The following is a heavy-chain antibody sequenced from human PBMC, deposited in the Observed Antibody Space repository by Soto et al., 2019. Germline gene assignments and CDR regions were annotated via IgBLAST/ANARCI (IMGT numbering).Heavy chain of an antibody. Sequence: KQSQTLSLTCAISGDSVSSNSAAWNWIRQSPSRGLEWLGRTYYRSKWYNDYAVSVKSRITINPDTSKNQFSLQLNSVTPEDTAVYYCARDQGDYTRGWMGFDPWGQGTLVTVSS. V-gene: IGHV6-1*01. CDR1: GDSVSSNSAA. J-gene: IGHJ5*02. D-gene: IGHD4-17*01. CDR3: ARDQGDYTRGWMGFDP. CDR2: TYYRSKWYN.